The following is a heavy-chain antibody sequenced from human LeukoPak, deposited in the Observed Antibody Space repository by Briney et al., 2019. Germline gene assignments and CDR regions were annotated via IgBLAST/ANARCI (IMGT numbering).Heavy chain of an antibody. CDR2: IKQDGSEK. J-gene: IGHJ5*02. Sequence: GGSLRLSCAASGFTFSSYWMSWVRQAPGKGLEWVANIKQDGSEKYYVDSVKGRFTISRDNAKNSLYLQMNSLRAEDTAVYYCARPPPIAAASNWFDPWGQGTLVTVSS. CDR3: ARPPPIAAASNWFDP. D-gene: IGHD6-13*01. V-gene: IGHV3-7*01. CDR1: GFTFSSYW.